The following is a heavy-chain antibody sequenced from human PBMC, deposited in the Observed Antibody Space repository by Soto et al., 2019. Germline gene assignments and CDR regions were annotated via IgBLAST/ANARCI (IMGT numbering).Heavy chain of an antibody. D-gene: IGHD3-3*01. CDR1: GYTFTGYY. CDR3: ARGPPITIFGVVIRFDP. CDR2: INPNSGGT. V-gene: IGHV1-2*04. J-gene: IGHJ5*02. Sequence: GASVKVSCKASGYTFTGYYMHWVRQAPGQGLEWMGWINPNSGGTNYAQKFQGWVTMTRDTSISTAYMELSRLRSDDTAVYYCARGPPITIFGVVIRFDPWGQGTLVTVSS.